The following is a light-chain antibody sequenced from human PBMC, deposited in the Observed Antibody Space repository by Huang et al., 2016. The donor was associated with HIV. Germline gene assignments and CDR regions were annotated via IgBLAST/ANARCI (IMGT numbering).Light chain of an antibody. J-gene: IGKJ1*01. Sequence: DIQMTQSPSTLSAFVGDRVTITCRTSHLISSWLAWYQQKPGKAPNLLISKASNLESGVPSRFSGNGSGTEFTLTISGLQPDDLATYYCQQQWTFGQGTKVEI. CDR2: KAS. CDR1: HLISSW. CDR3: QQQWT. V-gene: IGKV1-5*03.